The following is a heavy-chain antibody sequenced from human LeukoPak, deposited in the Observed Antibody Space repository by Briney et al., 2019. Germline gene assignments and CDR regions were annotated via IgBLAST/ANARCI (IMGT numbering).Heavy chain of an antibody. D-gene: IGHD2/OR15-2a*01. Sequence: GGSLRLSCAASGFTFSSYSMNWVRQAPGKGLEWVASISSSSSYIYYADSVKGRFTISRDNAKNSLYLQMNSLRAEDTAVYYCARDPVVIGPLDAFDIWGQGTMVTVSS. V-gene: IGHV3-21*01. J-gene: IGHJ3*02. CDR2: ISSSSSYI. CDR3: ARDPVVIGPLDAFDI. CDR1: GFTFSSYS.